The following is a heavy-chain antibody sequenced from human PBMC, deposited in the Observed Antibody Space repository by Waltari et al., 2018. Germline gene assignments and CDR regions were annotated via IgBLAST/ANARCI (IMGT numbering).Heavy chain of an antibody. CDR2: IAGDGVST. CDR1: GSPLSHWW. J-gene: IGHJ4*02. D-gene: IGHD7-27*01. V-gene: IGHV3-74*01. CDR3: ARGAVWGAAFDY. Sequence: EMQMVESGGGLVHTGGSLKHSCPASGSPLSHWWLHWVRQAPGKGLMWVSHIAGDGVSTTYADSVKGRFTISRDNNAVYLQMTSLRAEDTGVYYCARGAVWGAAFDYWGQGTLVTVSS.